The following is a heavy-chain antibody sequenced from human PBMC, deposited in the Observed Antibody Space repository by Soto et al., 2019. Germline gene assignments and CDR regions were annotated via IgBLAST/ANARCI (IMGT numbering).Heavy chain of an antibody. D-gene: IGHD3-9*01. CDR3: AKDVNYDVLAGYYYY. CDR1: GFTVSSNY. CDR2: IYSGGST. J-gene: IGHJ4*02. Sequence: GGSLRLSCAASGFTVSSNYMSWVRQAPGKGLEWVSVIYSGGSTYYADSVKGRFTISRDNSKNTLYLQMNRLRAEDTAVYYCAKDVNYDVLAGYYYYWGQGT. V-gene: IGHV3-53*01.